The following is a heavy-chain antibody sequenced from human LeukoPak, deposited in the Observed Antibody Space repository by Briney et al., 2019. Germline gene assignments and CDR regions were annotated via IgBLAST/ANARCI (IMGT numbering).Heavy chain of an antibody. CDR3: ARGIGGGWYDEDWFDH. Sequence: SETLSLTCTVSGDSISSSSYYCGWIRQPPGKGLEWIGNIYYSGSTYYNPSLKSRVTISVDTSKNQFSLKLRSVTAADTAVYYCARGIGGGWYDEDWFDHWGQGTLVTVSS. J-gene: IGHJ5*02. CDR2: IYYSGST. V-gene: IGHV4-39*01. CDR1: GDSISSSSYY. D-gene: IGHD6-19*01.